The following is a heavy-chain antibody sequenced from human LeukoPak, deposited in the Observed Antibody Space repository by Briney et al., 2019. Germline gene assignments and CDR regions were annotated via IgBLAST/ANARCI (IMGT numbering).Heavy chain of an antibody. D-gene: IGHD3-16*02. CDR2: IDISGSS. V-gene: IGHV4-4*07. Sequence: SETLSLTCTVSGGSISSYDWSWIRQPAGKGLEWIGRIDISGSSEYNPSLKSRLTMSVDTSKNQFSLKLSSVTAADTAVYYCARDHMITFGGVIVTISYYMDVWGKGTTVTVSS. J-gene: IGHJ6*03. CDR1: GGSISSYD. CDR3: ARDHMITFGGVIVTISYYMDV.